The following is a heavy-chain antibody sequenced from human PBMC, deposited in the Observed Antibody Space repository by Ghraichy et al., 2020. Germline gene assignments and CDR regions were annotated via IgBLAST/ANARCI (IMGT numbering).Heavy chain of an antibody. Sequence: SETLSLTCAVYGGSFSGSYWSWIRQPPGKGLEWIGEINHSGSTNYNPSLKSRVTISVDTSKNQFSLKLSSVTAADTAVYYCARGGYCSSTSCRNWFDPWGQGTLVTVSS. V-gene: IGHV4-34*01. CDR1: GGSFSGSY. CDR2: INHSGST. CDR3: ARGGYCSSTSCRNWFDP. J-gene: IGHJ5*02. D-gene: IGHD2-2*01.